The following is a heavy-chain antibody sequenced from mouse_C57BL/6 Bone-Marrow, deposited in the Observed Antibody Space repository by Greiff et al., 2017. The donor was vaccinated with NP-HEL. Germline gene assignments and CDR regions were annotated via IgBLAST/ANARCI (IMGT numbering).Heavy chain of an antibody. V-gene: IGHV1-72*01. D-gene: IGHD1-1*01. CDR3: ARYYEGRSSFDY. J-gene: IGHJ2*01. CDR1: GYTFTSYL. Sequence: QVQLKQPGAELVKPGASVKLSCKASGYTFTSYLMHWVKQRPGRGLEWIGMIDPNSGGTKYNEKFKSKATLTVDKPSSTAYMQLNSLTSEDSAVYYGARYYEGRSSFDYWGQGTTLTVSS. CDR2: IDPNSGGT.